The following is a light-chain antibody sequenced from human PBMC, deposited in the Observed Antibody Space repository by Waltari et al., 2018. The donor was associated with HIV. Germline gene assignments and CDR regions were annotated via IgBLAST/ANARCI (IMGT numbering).Light chain of an antibody. CDR3: SSYTGSDTLLGV. J-gene: IGLJ1*01. CDR1: SRAVGAYNY. CDR2: DVN. V-gene: IGLV2-14*01. Sequence: QSALTQPASVSGSPGQSISISCPGTSRAVGAYNYVSWSQQHPGQAPKLIIYDVNYRPSGISSRFSGSKSGNTASLTISGLQAEDEADYYCSSYTGSDTLLGVFGTGTKVTVL.